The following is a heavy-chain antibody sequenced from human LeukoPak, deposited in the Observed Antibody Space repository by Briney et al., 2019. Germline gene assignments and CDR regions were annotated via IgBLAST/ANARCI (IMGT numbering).Heavy chain of an antibody. J-gene: IGHJ4*02. CDR2: IYYSGST. Sequence: PSETLSLTCTVSGGSISSSSYYWGWIRQPPGKGLEWIGSIYYSGSTYYNPSLKSRVTISVDTSKNQISLKLSSVTAADTTVYYCARGHVRGTRYWGQGTLVTVSS. V-gene: IGHV4-39*01. D-gene: IGHD3-10*01. CDR1: GGSISSSSYY. CDR3: ARGHVRGTRY.